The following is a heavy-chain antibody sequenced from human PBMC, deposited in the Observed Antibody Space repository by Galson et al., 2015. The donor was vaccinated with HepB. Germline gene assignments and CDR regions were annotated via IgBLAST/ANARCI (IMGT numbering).Heavy chain of an antibody. V-gene: IGHV3-33*01. CDR3: ARSTWGDNDRVRQFDS. J-gene: IGHJ4*02. CDR2: IWYDGSNT. CDR1: GFTFSSHG. Sequence: SLRLSCAASGFTFSSHGMHWIRQTPGKGLECVALIWYDGSNTDYADSVKGRFTISRDNSKNTLYLQMNNLRVEDTAVYYCARSTWGDNDRVRQFDSWGQGTPVTVSS. D-gene: IGHD1-1*01.